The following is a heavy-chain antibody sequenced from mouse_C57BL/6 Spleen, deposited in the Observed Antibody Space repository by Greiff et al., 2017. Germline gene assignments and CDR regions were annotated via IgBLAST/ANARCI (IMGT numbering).Heavy chain of an antibody. Sequence: VQLQQPGAELVMPGASVKLSCKASGYTFTSYWMHWVKQRPGQGLEWIGEIDPSDSYTNYNQKFKGKSTLTVDKSSSTAYMQLSSLTSEDSAVYYCARKLGREGLDYWGQGTTLTVSS. V-gene: IGHV1-69*01. CDR2: IDPSDSYT. CDR1: GYTFTSYW. CDR3: ARKLGREGLDY. J-gene: IGHJ2*01. D-gene: IGHD4-1*01.